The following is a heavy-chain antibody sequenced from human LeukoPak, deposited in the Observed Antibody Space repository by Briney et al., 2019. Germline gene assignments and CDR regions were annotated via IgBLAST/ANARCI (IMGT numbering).Heavy chain of an antibody. Sequence: EXXSLTCTVSGGSISSYYWSWIRQPPGKGLEWIGYIYYSGSTNYNPSLKSRVTISVDTSKNQFSLKLSSVTAADTAVYYCARESCSGGSCYSDYWGQGTLVTVSS. CDR3: ARESCSGGSCYSDY. D-gene: IGHD2-15*01. CDR1: GGSISSYY. J-gene: IGHJ4*02. V-gene: IGHV4-59*01. CDR2: IYYSGST.